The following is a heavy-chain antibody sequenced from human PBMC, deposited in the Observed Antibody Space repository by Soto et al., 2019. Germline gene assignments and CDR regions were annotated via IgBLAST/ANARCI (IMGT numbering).Heavy chain of an antibody. J-gene: IGHJ6*02. CDR1: GYTFTSYA. Sequence: ASVKVSCKASGYTFTSYAMHWVRQAPGQGLEWMGIINPSGGSTSYAQKFQGRVTMTRDTSTSTVYMELSGLRSEDTAVYYCARVSQPLGYCSSTSCYATLDVWGQGTTVTVSS. D-gene: IGHD2-2*01. CDR3: ARVSQPLGYCSSTSCYATLDV. V-gene: IGHV1-46*01. CDR2: INPSGGST.